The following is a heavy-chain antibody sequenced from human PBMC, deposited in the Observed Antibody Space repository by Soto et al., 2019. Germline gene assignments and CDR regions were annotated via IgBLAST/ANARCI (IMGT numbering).Heavy chain of an antibody. CDR3: ALTRRDTLIALAGPGFDY. J-gene: IGHJ4*02. Sequence: GGSLRLSCAASGFTFSNFGMHWVRQAPGKWLEWVAVISYDETNKYYADSVKGRFTISRDNSKDALYLKMNSLSAEDTAVYYFALTRRDTLIALAGPGFDYWGQGXLVTVYS. CDR2: ISYDETNK. D-gene: IGHD6-19*01. V-gene: IGHV3-30*03. CDR1: GFTFSNFG.